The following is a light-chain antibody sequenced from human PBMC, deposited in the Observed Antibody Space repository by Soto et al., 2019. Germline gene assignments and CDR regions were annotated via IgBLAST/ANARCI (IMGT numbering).Light chain of an antibody. CDR3: AAWDGSLNGWV. V-gene: IGLV1-44*01. J-gene: IGLJ3*02. CDR1: SSNIGSNT. CDR2: WHD. Sequence: QSVLTQPPSASGTPGQRVTISCSGSSSNIGSNTVNWYQHLPGTAPKLLIYWHDQRPSGVPDRFSGSKSGTSASLAISGLQSEDEADYYCAAWDGSLNGWVLGGGTKLTVL.